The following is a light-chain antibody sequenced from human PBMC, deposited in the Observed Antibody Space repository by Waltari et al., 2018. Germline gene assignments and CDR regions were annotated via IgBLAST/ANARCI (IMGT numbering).Light chain of an antibody. CDR1: QTITGSW. CDR3: QQYDGSVVT. V-gene: IGKV3-20*01. Sequence: EIVLTQSPGTMSVSPGERVTVSCRASQTITGSWLTWYHQKPGQAHRLLTHGASNRAPGIPDRFSGSGSGTDFTLTISRLEPEDSAVYYCQQYDGSVVTFGGGTKVEIK. J-gene: IGKJ4*01. CDR2: GAS.